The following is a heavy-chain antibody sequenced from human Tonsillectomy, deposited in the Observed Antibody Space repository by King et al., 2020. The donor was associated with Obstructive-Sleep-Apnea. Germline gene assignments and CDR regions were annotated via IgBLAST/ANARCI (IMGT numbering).Heavy chain of an antibody. D-gene: IGHD3-10*01. CDR1: GGSISIYY. V-gene: IGHV4-59*01. CDR2: IYYSWCT. Sequence: VQLQESGPGLVKPSETLSLTCTVSGGSISIYYWSWIRQPPGKGLEWIGYIYYSWCTNYNPSPKSRVTIPVDTSKNQFSLKLSSVTAADTAVYYCARDPGDYWGQGTLVTVSS. CDR3: ARDPGDY. J-gene: IGHJ4*02.